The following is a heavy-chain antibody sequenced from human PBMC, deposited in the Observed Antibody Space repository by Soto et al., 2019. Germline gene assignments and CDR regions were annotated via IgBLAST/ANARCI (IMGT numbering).Heavy chain of an antibody. J-gene: IGHJ6*02. Sequence: QVQLVESGGGVVQPGRSLRLSCAASEFTFSSYAMHWVRQAPGKGLEWVTVISYDGSDKYYADSVKGRFTISRDNSKNPLYLQMNSLSAEDTAVYYCVRSLGVWFSWCMAVWGQGTTVTVSS. V-gene: IGHV3-30-3*01. CDR3: VRSLGVWFSWCMAV. CDR2: ISYDGSDK. D-gene: IGHD3-10*01. CDR1: EFTFSSYA.